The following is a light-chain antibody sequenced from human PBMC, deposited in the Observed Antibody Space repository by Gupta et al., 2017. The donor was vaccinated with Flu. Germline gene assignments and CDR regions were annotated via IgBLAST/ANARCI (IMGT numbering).Light chain of an antibody. CDR1: QTVNTK. CDR3: QQYNDWHPLT. CDR2: GAS. J-gene: IGKJ4*01. V-gene: IGKV3-15*01. Sequence: AVLSVSPGERVTLTCRASQTVNTKVAWYQQKSGQAPRLLIQGASTRASGVSDRFAGSGSGTEFSLTINSLQSEDFAVYYCQQYNDWHPLTFGGGTEVQIK.